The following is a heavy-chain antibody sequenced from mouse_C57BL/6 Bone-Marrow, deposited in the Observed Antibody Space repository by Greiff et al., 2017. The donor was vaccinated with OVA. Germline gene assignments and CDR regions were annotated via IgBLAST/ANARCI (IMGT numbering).Heavy chain of an antibody. J-gene: IGHJ3*01. CDR3: ARSDYSNFPFAY. D-gene: IGHD2-5*01. CDR1: GYTFTSYW. V-gene: IGHV1-64*01. CDR2: IHPTSGST. Sequence: QVQLQQPGAELVKPGASVKLSCKASGYTFTSYWMHWVKQRPGQGLEWIGMIHPTSGSTNYNEKFKSKATLTVDKSSSTAYMQLSSLTSEDSAVYSCARSDYSNFPFAYWGQGTLVTVSA.